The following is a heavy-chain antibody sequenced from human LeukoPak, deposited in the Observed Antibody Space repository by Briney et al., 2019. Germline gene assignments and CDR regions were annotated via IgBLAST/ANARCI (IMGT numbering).Heavy chain of an antibody. CDR3: AKEIYYYID. Sequence: GGSLRLSCAASGLTFGRYWLTWVRQAPGKGLEWVSGITGSGVTTYYADSVKGRFTISRDNSKNTLYLQMNSLRADDTAVYYCAKEIYYYIDWGQGTLVTVSS. CDR2: ITGSGVTT. J-gene: IGHJ4*02. D-gene: IGHD3-9*01. V-gene: IGHV3-23*01. CDR1: GLTFGRYW.